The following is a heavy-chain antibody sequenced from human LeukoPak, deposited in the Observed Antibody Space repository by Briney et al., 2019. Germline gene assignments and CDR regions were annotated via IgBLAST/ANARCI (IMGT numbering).Heavy chain of an antibody. Sequence: SETLSLTCTVSGGSISSGSYYWSWIRQPAGKGLEWIGRIYTSGSTNYNPSLKSRVTISVDTSKNQFSLKLSSVTAADTAVYYCGRIGGYYYGSGAIDYWGQGTLVTVSS. D-gene: IGHD3-10*01. CDR3: GRIGGYYYGSGAIDY. V-gene: IGHV4-61*02. CDR2: IYTSGST. J-gene: IGHJ4*02. CDR1: GGSISSGSYY.